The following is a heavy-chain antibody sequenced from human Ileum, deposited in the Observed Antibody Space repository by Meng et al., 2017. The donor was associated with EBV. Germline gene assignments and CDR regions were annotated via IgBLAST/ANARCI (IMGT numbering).Heavy chain of an antibody. J-gene: IGHJ4*02. D-gene: IGHD6-13*01. CDR2: INHSGST. CDR1: GGSFSGYY. V-gene: IGHV4-34*01. Sequence: QVQLKEWGAGLLNPSATLSLTCAVYGGSFSGYYGTWIRQPPGKGLEWIGEINHSGSTNYNPSLKSRVTISVDKNQFSLKLSSVTAADTAVYYCARGFYTYGSSCFDYWGQGTLVTASS. CDR3: ARGFYTYGSSCFDY.